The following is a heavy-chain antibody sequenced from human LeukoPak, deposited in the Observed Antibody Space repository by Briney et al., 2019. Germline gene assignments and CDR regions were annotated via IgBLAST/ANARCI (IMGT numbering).Heavy chain of an antibody. Sequence: SETLSLTCTVSGGSISSYYWSWIRQPPGKGLEWIGYIYYSGSTNYNPSLKSRVTISVDTSKNQFSLKLSSVTAADTAVYYCARFYGTAAAFDYWGQGTLVTVSS. CDR1: GGSISSYY. J-gene: IGHJ4*02. D-gene: IGHD6-13*01. V-gene: IGHV4-59*08. CDR3: ARFYGTAAAFDY. CDR2: IYYSGST.